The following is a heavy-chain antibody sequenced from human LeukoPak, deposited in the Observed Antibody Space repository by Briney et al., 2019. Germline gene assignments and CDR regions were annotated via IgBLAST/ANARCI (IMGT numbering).Heavy chain of an antibody. Sequence: SETLSLTCTVSGGSISSYYWSWIRQPPGKGLEWIGYIYYSGTTNYNPSLKSRVTISVDTSKSQCSLKLSSVTAADTAVYYCARLGVQLERRGYYGMDVWGQGTTVTVSS. CDR3: ARLGVQLERRGYYGMDV. J-gene: IGHJ6*02. D-gene: IGHD1-1*01. CDR2: IYYSGTT. CDR1: GGSISSYY. V-gene: IGHV4-59*01.